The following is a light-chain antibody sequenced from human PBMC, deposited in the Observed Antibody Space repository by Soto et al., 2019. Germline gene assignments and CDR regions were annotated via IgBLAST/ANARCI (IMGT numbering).Light chain of an antibody. Sequence: DIQMTQSPSTLSSSIGDRVTITCWASQTISSWLAWYQQKPGKAPKLLIYEAFNLESGVPSRFSGSGSGTEFTLTIFSLQPDDFATYYCQQYHSYPWTFGQGTKVAIK. J-gene: IGKJ1*01. V-gene: IGKV1-5*03. CDR2: EAF. CDR1: QTISSW. CDR3: QQYHSYPWT.